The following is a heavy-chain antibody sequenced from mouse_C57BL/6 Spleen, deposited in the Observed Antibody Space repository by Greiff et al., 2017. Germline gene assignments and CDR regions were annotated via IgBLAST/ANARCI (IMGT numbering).Heavy chain of an antibody. D-gene: IGHD2-14*01. CDR3: ARLVFYRGGYFDY. CDR1: GYTFTSYW. CDR2: IDPSASET. J-gene: IGHJ2*01. Sequence: QVQLQQPGAELVRPGSSVKLSCKASGYTFTSYWMHWVKQRPIQGLEWIGNIDPSASETHYNQKFKDKATLTVDQSSSTAYMQLSSLTSEDSAVYSCARLVFYRGGYFDYWGQGTTLTVSS. V-gene: IGHV1-52*01.